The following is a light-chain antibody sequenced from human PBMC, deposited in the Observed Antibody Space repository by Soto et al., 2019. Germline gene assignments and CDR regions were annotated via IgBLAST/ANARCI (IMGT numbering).Light chain of an antibody. J-gene: IGKJ1*01. Sequence: EIVLTPSPGTLSLSPGDTATLSCRASQSVYSTYLAWYQHKVGQAPRLLIYGSSTRATGIPDRFSGSGSGTDFTLTIRRLEPEDFAVYYCQQYGSSPSTFGQGTKVEVK. CDR2: GSS. CDR1: QSVYSTY. V-gene: IGKV3-20*01. CDR3: QQYGSSPST.